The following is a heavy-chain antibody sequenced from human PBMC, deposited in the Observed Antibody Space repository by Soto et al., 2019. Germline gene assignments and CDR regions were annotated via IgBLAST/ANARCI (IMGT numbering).Heavy chain of an antibody. J-gene: IGHJ3*02. CDR3: ARDENYYGSGPEDDAFDI. CDR2: ISAYNGNT. CDR1: GYTFTNYG. V-gene: IGHV1-18*01. Sequence: ASVKVSCKASGYTFTNYGISWVRQAPGQGLEWMGWISAYNGNTNYAQKLQGRVTMTTDTSTSTAYMELRSLRSDDTAVYYCARDENYYGSGPEDDAFDIWGQGTMVTVSS. D-gene: IGHD3-10*01.